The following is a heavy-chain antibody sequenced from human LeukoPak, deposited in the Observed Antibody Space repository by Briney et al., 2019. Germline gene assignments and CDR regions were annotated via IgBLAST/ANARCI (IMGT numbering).Heavy chain of an antibody. Sequence: PSETLSLTCTVSGGSISSYYWSWIRQPPGKGLEWIGYIYYSGSTNYNPSLKSRVTISVDTSKNQFSLKLSSVTAADTAVYYCARRPYDYRASYMDVWGKGPTVTVSS. CDR2: IYYSGST. V-gene: IGHV4-59*08. D-gene: IGHD4-11*01. CDR1: GGSISSYY. CDR3: ARRPYDYRASYMDV. J-gene: IGHJ6*03.